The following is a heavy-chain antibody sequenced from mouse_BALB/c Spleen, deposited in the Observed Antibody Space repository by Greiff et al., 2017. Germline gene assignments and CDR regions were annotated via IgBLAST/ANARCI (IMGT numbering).Heavy chain of an antibody. D-gene: IGHD1-1*02. CDR3: ARWYSYYAMDY. V-gene: IGHV5-17*02. J-gene: IGHJ4*01. CDR2: ISSGSSTI. Sequence: EVQGVESGGGLVQPGGSRKLSCAASGFTFSSFGMHWVRQAPEKGLEWVAYISSGSSTIYYADTVKGRFTISRDNPKNTLFLQMTSLRSEDTAMYYCARWYSYYAMDYWGQGTSVTVSS. CDR1: GFTFSSFG.